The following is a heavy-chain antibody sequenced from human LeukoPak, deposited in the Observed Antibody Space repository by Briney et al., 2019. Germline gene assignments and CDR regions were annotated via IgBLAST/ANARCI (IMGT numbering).Heavy chain of an antibody. D-gene: IGHD1-1*01. Sequence: PSQSLSLTCAISGYSVSSNSAAWNCISQSPSIGLEWLGRTYYRSKWYNDYAVSVKSRITINPDTSKNQFSLQLNSVTPEDTAVYYCAREGSGDAFDIWGQGTMVTVSS. J-gene: IGHJ3*02. CDR3: AREGSGDAFDI. CDR2: TYYRSKWYN. CDR1: GYSVSSNSAA. V-gene: IGHV6-1*01.